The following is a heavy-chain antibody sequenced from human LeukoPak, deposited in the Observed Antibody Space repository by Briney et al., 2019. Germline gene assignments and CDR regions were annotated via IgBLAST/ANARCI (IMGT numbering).Heavy chain of an antibody. CDR3: ARGQLELLPPYYYYYYMDV. J-gene: IGHJ6*03. D-gene: IGHD1-7*01. CDR2: IYSGGST. Sequence: GGSLRLSCAASGFTVSSNYMSWVRQAPGKGLEWVSVIYSGGSTYYADSVKGRFTISRDNSKNTLYLQMNSLRAEDTAVYYCARGQLELLPPYYYYYYMDVWGKGTTVTVSS. CDR1: GFTVSSNY. V-gene: IGHV3-66*01.